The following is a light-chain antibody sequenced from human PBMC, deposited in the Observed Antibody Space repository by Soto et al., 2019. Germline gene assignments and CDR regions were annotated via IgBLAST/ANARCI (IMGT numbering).Light chain of an antibody. CDR1: QSVSSSH. CDR2: SAS. V-gene: IGKV3-20*01. Sequence: EIVLTQSPGTLSLSPGERATLSCRASQSVSSSHLAWYQHKPGQAPRLLIYSASSRATGIPDRFSGSGSGTDFTLTIRRLEAEDFAVYYCQRYGAFGQGTKVDIK. CDR3: QRYGA. J-gene: IGKJ1*01.